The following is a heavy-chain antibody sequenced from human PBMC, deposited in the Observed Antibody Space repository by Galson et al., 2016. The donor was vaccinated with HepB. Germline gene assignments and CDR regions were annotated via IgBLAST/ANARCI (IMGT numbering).Heavy chain of an antibody. CDR2: IWYDGINK. J-gene: IGHJ3*02. CDR1: GFNFSNTA. V-gene: IGHV3-33*01. CDR3: ARLEGVLTGYPTCHGLDI. D-gene: IGHD3-9*01. Sequence: SLRLSCAASGFNFSNTAMHWVRQAPGKGLEWVAVIWYDGINKYYGDSVKGRFTISRDNSKNTLHLHMDGLGAEDTAVYYCARLEGVLTGYPTCHGLDIWGQGTMVTVSS.